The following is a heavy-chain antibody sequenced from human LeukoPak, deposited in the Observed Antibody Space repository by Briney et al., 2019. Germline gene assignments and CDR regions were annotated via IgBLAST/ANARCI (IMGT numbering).Heavy chain of an antibody. CDR3: ARRPRAGTFDI. Sequence: ASVKVSCKASGYTFTGYYMHWVRQAPGQGLEWMGWINPNSGGTNHAQKFQGRVTMTRDTSISTAYMELSRLRSDDTAVYYCARRPRAGTFDIWGQGTMVTVSS. D-gene: IGHD6-13*01. V-gene: IGHV1-2*02. J-gene: IGHJ3*02. CDR2: INPNSGGT. CDR1: GYTFTGYY.